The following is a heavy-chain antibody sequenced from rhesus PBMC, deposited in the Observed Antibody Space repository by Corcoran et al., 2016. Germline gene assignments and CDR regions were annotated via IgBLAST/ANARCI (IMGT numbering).Heavy chain of an antibody. D-gene: IGHD1-44*02. V-gene: IGHV1-1*01. CDR1: GYTFTSYY. Sequence: QVQLVQSGAEIKQPGASVKLSCKASGYTFTSYYMHWVRQAPGQGLDWIGLISPYNGNKSYAQHFQGRVTITTDTSTSTGYMELSSLRSEDTAVYYCTRASGWELQRGFDYWGQGGLGTVS. CDR2: ISPYNGNK. J-gene: IGHJ4*01. CDR3: TRASGWELQRGFDY.